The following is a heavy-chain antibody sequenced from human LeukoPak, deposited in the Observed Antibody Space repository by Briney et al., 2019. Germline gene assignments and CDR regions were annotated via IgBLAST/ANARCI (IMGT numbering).Heavy chain of an antibody. CDR1: GFTFSSYW. Sequence: GSLRLSCAASGFTFSSYWMHWVRQAPGKGLVWVSRLDTDVSSTDYADSVKGRFTISRDNAKNTLYLQMNSLRAEDTAVYYCTRGLQGIDYWGQGTLVTVSS. V-gene: IGHV3-74*01. CDR3: TRGLQGIDY. D-gene: IGHD4-11*01. J-gene: IGHJ4*02. CDR2: LDTDVSST.